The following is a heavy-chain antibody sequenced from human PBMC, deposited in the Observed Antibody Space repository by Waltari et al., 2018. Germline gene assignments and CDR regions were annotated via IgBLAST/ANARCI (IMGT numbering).Heavy chain of an antibody. CDR3: ARGRGIVGASPLI. CDR2: ISSSGSTI. CDR1: GFTFSSYE. V-gene: IGHV3-48*03. Sequence: EVQLVESGGGLVQPGGSLRLSCAASGFTFSSYEMNRVRRAPGKGLEWVSYISSSGSTIYYADSVKGRFTISRDNAKNSLYLQMNSLRAEDTAVYYCARGRGIVGASPLIWGQGTLVTVSS. D-gene: IGHD1-26*01. J-gene: IGHJ4*02.